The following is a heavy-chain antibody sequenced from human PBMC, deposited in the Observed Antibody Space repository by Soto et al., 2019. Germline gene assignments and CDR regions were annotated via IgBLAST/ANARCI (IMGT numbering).Heavy chain of an antibody. CDR3: ARLSVEATVTHFDS. Sequence: GESLKISCQGAGYSFATYWIGWVRQMPGKGLEWMGLFYPGDSDTKYNPSFQGLVTMSADMAISTAYLQWSSLEASDTAMYYCARLSVEATVTHFDSWGQGTLVTVSS. CDR2: FYPGDSDT. J-gene: IGHJ4*02. D-gene: IGHD6-19*01. V-gene: IGHV5-51*01. CDR1: GYSFATYW.